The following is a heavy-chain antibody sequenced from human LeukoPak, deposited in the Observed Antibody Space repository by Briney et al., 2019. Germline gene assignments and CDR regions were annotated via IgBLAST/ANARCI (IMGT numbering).Heavy chain of an antibody. CDR1: GGSISSYY. V-gene: IGHV4-59*08. Sequence: SETLSLTCTVSGGSISSYYWNWIRQPPGKGLEWIGYMYDSGSTKYNPSLKSRVTISVDTSKNQFSLRLTSVTAADTAVYYCARHSGRDSSCPWGQGTLVTVSS. CDR3: ARHSGRDSSCP. CDR2: MYDSGST. J-gene: IGHJ4*02. D-gene: IGHD6-6*01.